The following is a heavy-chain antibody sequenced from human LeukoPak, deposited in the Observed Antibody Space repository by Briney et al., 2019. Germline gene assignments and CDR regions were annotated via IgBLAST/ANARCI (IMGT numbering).Heavy chain of an antibody. CDR3: ARDSSGYIDY. V-gene: IGHV3-21*01. Sequence: GGSLRLSCAASGFTFSSYSMNWVRQAPGKGLEWVSSISSSSSYIYYADSVRGRFTISRDNATNSLYLQMNSLRAEDTAVYYCARDSSGYIDYWGQGTLVTVSS. CDR2: ISSSSSYI. D-gene: IGHD3-22*01. J-gene: IGHJ4*02. CDR1: GFTFSSYS.